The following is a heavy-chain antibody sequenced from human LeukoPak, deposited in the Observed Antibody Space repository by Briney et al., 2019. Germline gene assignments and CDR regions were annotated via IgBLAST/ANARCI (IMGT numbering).Heavy chain of an antibody. CDR3: ARRTRGYSYGPYYYGMDV. V-gene: IGHV4-34*01. CDR2: INHSGST. D-gene: IGHD5-18*01. J-gene: IGHJ6*02. CDR1: GGSFSGYY. Sequence: SETLSLTCAVYGGSFSGYYWSWIRQPPGKGLEWIGEINHSGSTNYNPSLKSRVTISVDTSKNQFSLRLSSVTAADTAVYYCARRTRGYSYGPYYYGMDVWGQGTTVTVSS.